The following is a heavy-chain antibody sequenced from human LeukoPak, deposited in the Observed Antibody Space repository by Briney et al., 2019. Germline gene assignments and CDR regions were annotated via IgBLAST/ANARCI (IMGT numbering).Heavy chain of an antibody. V-gene: IGHV3-30*03. Sequence: PGGSLRLSCAASGFTFSSYSMNWVRQAPGEGLQWVVFILYSGNNYYYADSVKGRFIISRDDSKNTLYVEMNSLRLDDTAIYYCARGPPTSRSGAHFDYWGQGSLVTVSP. CDR2: ILYSGNNY. J-gene: IGHJ4*02. CDR3: ARGPPTSRSGAHFDY. CDR1: GFTFSSYS. D-gene: IGHD5-12*01.